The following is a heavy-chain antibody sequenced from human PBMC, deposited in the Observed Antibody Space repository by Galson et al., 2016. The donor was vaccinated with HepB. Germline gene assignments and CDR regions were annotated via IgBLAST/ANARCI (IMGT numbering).Heavy chain of an antibody. V-gene: IGHV3-30*18. CDR3: AKDIQSDCWRGFEPDYYYGIDV. Sequence: SLRLSCAASGFTFSRHGMHWVRQAPGKGLEWVAVISYDGSIKYYVDSVKGRFTISRDNSKNTLYLQMNTLRVEDTAVYYCAKDIQSDCWRGFEPDYYYGIDVWGQGTTVTVSS. J-gene: IGHJ6*02. D-gene: IGHD3-3*01. CDR1: GFTFSRHG. CDR2: ISYDGSIK.